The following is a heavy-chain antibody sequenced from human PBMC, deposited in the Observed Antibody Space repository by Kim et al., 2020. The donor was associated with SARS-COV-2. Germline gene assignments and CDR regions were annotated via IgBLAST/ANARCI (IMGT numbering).Heavy chain of an antibody. D-gene: IGHD3-16*01. Sequence: GGSLRLSCAASGFTFHSYWMTWVRQAPGKGLEWVANIKQDGSEKYYVDSVKGRFTISRDNAKESLYLQMSSLRAEDTAVYYCARVGEATGPWDYWGQGTLVTVSS. CDR3: ARVGEATGPWDY. CDR2: IKQDGSEK. CDR1: GFTFHSYW. J-gene: IGHJ4*02. V-gene: IGHV3-7*01.